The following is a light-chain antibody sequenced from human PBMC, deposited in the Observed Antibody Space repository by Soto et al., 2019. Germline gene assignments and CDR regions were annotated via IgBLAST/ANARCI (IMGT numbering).Light chain of an antibody. CDR2: EGS. CDR3: CSYAGSSTSYV. CDR1: SSDVGSYNL. J-gene: IGLJ1*01. Sequence: QSALTQPASVSGSPGQSITISCTGTSSDVGSYNLVSWYQQHPGKAPKLMIYEGSKRPSGVSNRFSGSKSGNTASLTISGLQAEDEANYYCCSYAGSSTSYVLGTGTKLTVL. V-gene: IGLV2-23*01.